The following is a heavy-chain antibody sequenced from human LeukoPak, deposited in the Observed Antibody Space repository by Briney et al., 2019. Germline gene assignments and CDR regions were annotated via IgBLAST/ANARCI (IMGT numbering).Heavy chain of an antibody. D-gene: IGHD5-12*01. CDR2: IWYDGSNK. CDR3: ASEVVATVFDY. CDR1: GFTFSSYG. V-gene: IGHV3-33*01. Sequence: PGGSLRLSCAASGFTFSSYGMHWVRQPPGKGLEWVAVIWYDGSNKYYADSVKGRFTISRDNSKNTLYLQMNSLRAEDTAVYYCASEVVATVFDYWGQGTVVTVSS. J-gene: IGHJ4*02.